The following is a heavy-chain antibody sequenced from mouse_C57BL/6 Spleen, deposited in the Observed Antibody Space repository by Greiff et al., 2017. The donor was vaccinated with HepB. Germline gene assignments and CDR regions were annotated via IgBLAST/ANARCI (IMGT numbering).Heavy chain of an antibody. CDR1: GYAFSSSW. D-gene: IGHD2-4*01. CDR3: AIYDYGNYFDY. CDR2: IYPGDGDT. Sequence: VKLMESGPELVKPGASVKISCKASGYAFSSSWMNWVKQRPGKGLEWIGRIYPGDGDTNYNGKFKGKATLTADKSSSTAYMQLSSLTSEDSAVYFCAIYDYGNYFDYWGQGTTLTVSS. V-gene: IGHV1-82*01. J-gene: IGHJ2*01.